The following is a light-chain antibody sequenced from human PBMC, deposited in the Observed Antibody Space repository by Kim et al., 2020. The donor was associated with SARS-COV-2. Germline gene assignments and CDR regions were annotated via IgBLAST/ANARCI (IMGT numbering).Light chain of an antibody. CDR3: GTWDDSLNGVV. CDR2: SHN. CDR1: SSNIGGNT. V-gene: IGLV1-44*01. J-gene: IGLJ2*01. Sequence: QSVLTQPPSASGTPGQRVTISCSGSSSNIGGNTVNWYQQLPGTAPKLLIYSHNQRPSGVPDRFSGSKSGTSASLAISGLQSEDEADYYCGTWDDSLNGVVFGGGTQLTVL.